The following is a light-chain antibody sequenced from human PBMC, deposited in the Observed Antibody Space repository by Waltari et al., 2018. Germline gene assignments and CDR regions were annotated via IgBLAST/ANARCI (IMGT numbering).Light chain of an antibody. Sequence: QSALTQPASVSGSPGQSITIPCTGRRSDIGSYNLVSWYQQHPGKVPKLLIYEVTKRPSGVSDRFSASKSGNTASLTISGLQAEDEADYYCCSYAGSYVLIGGGTKLTVL. CDR2: EVT. J-gene: IGLJ2*01. CDR3: CSYAGSYVL. CDR1: RSDIGSYNL. V-gene: IGLV2-23*02.